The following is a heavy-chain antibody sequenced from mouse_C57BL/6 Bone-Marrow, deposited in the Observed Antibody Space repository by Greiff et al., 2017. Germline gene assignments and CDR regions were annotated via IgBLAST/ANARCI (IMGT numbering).Heavy chain of an antibody. V-gene: IGHV3-6*01. CDR1: GYSITSGYY. CDR2: ISYDGSN. J-gene: IGHJ3*01. Sequence: EVKLMESGPGLVKPSQSLSLTCSVTGYSITSGYYWNWIRQFPGNKLEWMGYISYDGSNNYNPSLKNRISITRDTSKNQFFLKLNSVTTEDTATYYCARAGGLRWFAYWGQGTLVTVSA. D-gene: IGHD2-4*01. CDR3: ARAGGLRWFAY.